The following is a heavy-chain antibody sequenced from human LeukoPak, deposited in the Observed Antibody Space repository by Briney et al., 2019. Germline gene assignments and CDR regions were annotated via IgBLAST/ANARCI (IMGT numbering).Heavy chain of an antibody. CDR2: IFPGDSDT. CDR1: GYSFTTNW. Sequence: GESLKISCKGSGYSFTTNWVGWVRQMPGKGLESMGIIFPGDSDTRYTPSFQGQVIISADKSTGTVYLQWTSLKASDTAIYYCSRLECSSTTCPFAHRGQGTLGTVSS. V-gene: IGHV5-51*01. D-gene: IGHD2-2*01. CDR3: SRLECSSTTCPFAH. J-gene: IGHJ4*02.